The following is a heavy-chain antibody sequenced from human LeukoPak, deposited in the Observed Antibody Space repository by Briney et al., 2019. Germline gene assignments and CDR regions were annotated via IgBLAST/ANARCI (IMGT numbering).Heavy chain of an antibody. CDR1: GYTFTSYG. V-gene: IGHV1-18*01. CDR3: AKGSGTFPGSAFDY. D-gene: IGHD1-26*01. J-gene: IGHJ4*01. CDR2: ISAYKDTT. Sequence: WASVTVSCKASGYTFTSYGINWVRQAPGQGLEWMGWISAYKDTTNYAQKFQGRVTMTTDTSTSTAYMELRSLRSDDTAVYYCAKGSGTFPGSAFDYWGHGTLVTVSS.